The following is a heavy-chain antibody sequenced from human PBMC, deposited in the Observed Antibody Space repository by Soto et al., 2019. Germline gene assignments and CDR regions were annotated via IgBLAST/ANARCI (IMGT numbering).Heavy chain of an antibody. CDR1: GVTFTFA. J-gene: IGHJ3*02. Sequence: GGSLRLSCVASGVTFTFAMSWVRQAPGKGLEWVSAISGSGGSTYYADSVKGRFTISRDNSKNTLYLQMNSLRAEDTAIYYRAQRPDAFDIWGPGTMVTV. V-gene: IGHV3-23*01. CDR3: AQRPDAFDI. CDR2: ISGSGGST.